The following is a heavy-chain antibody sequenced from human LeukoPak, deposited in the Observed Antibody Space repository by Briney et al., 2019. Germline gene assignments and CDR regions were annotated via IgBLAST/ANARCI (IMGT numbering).Heavy chain of an antibody. CDR3: TLRGYSYGHDRDY. J-gene: IGHJ4*02. CDR2: IRSKANSYAT. V-gene: IGHV3-73*01. D-gene: IGHD5-18*01. Sequence: GGSLKLSCAGSGFTFSGSAMQWVRQASGKGLEWVGRIRSKANSYATAYAASVKGRFTISRDDSKNTAYLQMNSLKTEDTAVYYCTLRGYSYGHDRDYWGQGTLVTVSS. CDR1: GFTFSGSA.